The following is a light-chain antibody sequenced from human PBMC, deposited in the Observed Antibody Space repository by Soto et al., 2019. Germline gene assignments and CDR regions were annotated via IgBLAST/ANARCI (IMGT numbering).Light chain of an antibody. V-gene: IGLV1-44*01. J-gene: IGLJ2*01. CDR2: SNN. CDR3: AAWDDSLNGVV. Sequence: QSVLTQPPSASGTPGQRVTISCSGSSSNIGSNYVYWYQQLPGTAPKLLIYSNNQRPSGVPDRFSGSKSGTSASLAISGLQSEDEADYYCAAWDDSLNGVVFGGATNLTVL. CDR1: SSNIGSNY.